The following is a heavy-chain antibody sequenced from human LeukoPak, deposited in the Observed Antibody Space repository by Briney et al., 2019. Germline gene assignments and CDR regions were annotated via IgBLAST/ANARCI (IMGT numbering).Heavy chain of an antibody. J-gene: IGHJ3*02. V-gene: IGHV4-59*08. CDR1: GGSISGYY. CDR3: ARHKAIHGGDAFDM. CDR2: IHYTGRA. D-gene: IGHD3-16*01. Sequence: SETLSLTCAVSGGSISGYYWIWIRQPPGKGLEWIGYIHYTGRATYNPSLKSRVTISVETSKNQFSLNLNSVTAADTAIYYCARHKAIHGGDAFDMWAKGLWSPSLQ.